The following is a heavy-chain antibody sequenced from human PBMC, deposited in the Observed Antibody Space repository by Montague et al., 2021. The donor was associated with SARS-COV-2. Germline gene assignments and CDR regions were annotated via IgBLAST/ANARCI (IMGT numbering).Heavy chain of an antibody. J-gene: IGHJ4*02. D-gene: IGHD3-3*01. Sequence: SETLSLTCTVSGGSFSSYYWSWIRQPPGKGLEWIGDVKDSGSTNYIPSLKSRVAISVDTSKNQFSLKLRSVTAADTAVYFCARGALTGGYYEVWRGYYSSPLDYWGQGTLVTVSS. V-gene: IGHV4-34*01. CDR1: GGSFSSYY. CDR3: ARGALTGGYYEVWRGYYSSPLDY. CDR2: VKDSGST.